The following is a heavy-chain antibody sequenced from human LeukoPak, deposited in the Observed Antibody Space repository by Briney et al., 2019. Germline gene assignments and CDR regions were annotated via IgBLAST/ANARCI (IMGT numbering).Heavy chain of an antibody. Sequence: SETLSLTCAVSGYSISSGYYWGWIRQPPGKGLEWIGSIYHSGSTYYNPSLKSRVTISVDTSKNQFSLKLSSVTAADTAVYYCAGQQPLAYIDYWGQGTLVTVSS. D-gene: IGHD6-13*01. CDR3: AGQQPLAYIDY. V-gene: IGHV4-38-2*01. J-gene: IGHJ4*02. CDR1: GYSISSGYY. CDR2: IYHSGST.